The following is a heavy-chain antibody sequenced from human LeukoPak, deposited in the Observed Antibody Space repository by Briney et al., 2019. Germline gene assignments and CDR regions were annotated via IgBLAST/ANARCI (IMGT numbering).Heavy chain of an antibody. J-gene: IGHJ4*02. Sequence: GSLRLSCAASGFNFSRYNMHWVRQPPGKGLEWIGSIYYSGSTYYNPSLKSRVTISVDTSKNQFSLKLSSVTAADTAVYYCAREGGIAVAGTSFFDYWGQGTLVTVSS. CDR2: IYYSGST. CDR1: GFNFSRYN. D-gene: IGHD6-19*01. CDR3: AREGGIAVAGTSFFDY. V-gene: IGHV4-39*07.